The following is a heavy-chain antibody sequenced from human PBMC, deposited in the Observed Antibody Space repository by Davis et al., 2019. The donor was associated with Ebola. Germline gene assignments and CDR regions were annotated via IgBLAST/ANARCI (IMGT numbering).Heavy chain of an antibody. CDR3: ARVRRGGLWLRGYFDY. CDR2: IYYSGST. D-gene: IGHD5-18*01. Sequence: LRLSCAVYGGSFSGYYWSWIRQHPGKGLEWIGYIYYSGSTYYNPSLKSRVTISVDTSKNQFSLKLSSVTAADTAVYYCARVRRGGLWLRGYFDYWGQGTLVTVSS. J-gene: IGHJ4*02. CDR1: GGSFSGYY. V-gene: IGHV4-31*11.